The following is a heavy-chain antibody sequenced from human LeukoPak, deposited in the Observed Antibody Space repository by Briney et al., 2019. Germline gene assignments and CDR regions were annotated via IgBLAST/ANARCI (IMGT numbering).Heavy chain of an antibody. CDR3: AADSATPGQDAFDI. CDR2: IVVGSGNT. D-gene: IGHD2-15*01. V-gene: IGHV1-58*01. J-gene: IGHJ3*02. CDR1: GFTFTSSA. Sequence: ASVKVSCKASGFTFTSSAVQWVRQARGQPLEWIGWIVVGSGNTNYAQKFQERVTITRDMSTSTAYMELSSLRSEDTAVYYCAADSATPGQDAFDIWGQGTMVTVSS.